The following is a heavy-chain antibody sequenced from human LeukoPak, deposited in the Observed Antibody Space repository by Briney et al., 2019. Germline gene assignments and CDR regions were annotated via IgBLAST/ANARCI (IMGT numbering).Heavy chain of an antibody. CDR2: INHSGST. V-gene: IGHV4-34*01. J-gene: IGHJ4*02. CDR3: ARGKRIVGATTRDY. CDR1: GGSFSGYY. D-gene: IGHD1-26*01. Sequence: PSETLSLTCAVYGGSFSGYYWSWIRQPPGKGLEWIGEINHSGSTNYNPSLKSRVTISVDTSKNQFSLKLSSVTAADTAVYYCARGKRIVGATTRDYWGQGTLVTVPS.